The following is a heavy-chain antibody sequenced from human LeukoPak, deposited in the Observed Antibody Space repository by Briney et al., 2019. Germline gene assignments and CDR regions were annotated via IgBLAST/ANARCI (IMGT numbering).Heavy chain of an antibody. D-gene: IGHD6-19*01. CDR3: ARDQVAVAGDFDY. J-gene: IGHJ4*02. Sequence: ASVKVSCKASGYTFTSYSISWVRQAPGQGLEWMGWISVYNANTKYAQKFQGRVTTTTDTSTSTAYMELRSLRSDDTAVYYCARDQVAVAGDFDYWGQGTLVTVSS. V-gene: IGHV1-18*04. CDR2: ISVYNANT. CDR1: GYTFTSYS.